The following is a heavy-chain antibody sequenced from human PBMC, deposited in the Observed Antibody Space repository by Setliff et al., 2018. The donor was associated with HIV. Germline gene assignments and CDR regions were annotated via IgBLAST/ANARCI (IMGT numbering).Heavy chain of an antibody. Sequence: LSLTCTVSGGSISSYYWSWIRQPPGKGLEWIGYIYYSGSTKYNPSLKSRVTISVDTSKNQFSLKLSSVTAADTAVYYCAKARSSNVMPLDYWGQGTLVTVSS. CDR2: IYYSGST. D-gene: IGHD3-16*01. CDR1: GGSISSYY. J-gene: IGHJ4*02. CDR3: AKARSSNVMPLDY. V-gene: IGHV4-59*01.